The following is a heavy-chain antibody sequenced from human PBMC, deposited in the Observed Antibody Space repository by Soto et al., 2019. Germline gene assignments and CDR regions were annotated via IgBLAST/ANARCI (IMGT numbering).Heavy chain of an antibody. CDR2: VSGGGGNT. D-gene: IGHD4-17*01. CDR3: AKAMTTVKYYFDY. Sequence: PGGSLRLSCAASGFTVSTYAMSWVRQTPGKVLEWVSAVSGGGGNTFYADSVKGRFTISRDNSKNTLYLQMNSLRAEDTAVYYCAKAMTTVKYYFDYWGQGTLVTVSS. V-gene: IGHV3-23*01. CDR1: GFTVSTYA. J-gene: IGHJ4*02.